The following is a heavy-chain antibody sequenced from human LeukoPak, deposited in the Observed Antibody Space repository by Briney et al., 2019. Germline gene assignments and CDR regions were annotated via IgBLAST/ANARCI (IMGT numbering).Heavy chain of an antibody. CDR2: ISSSSSTI. V-gene: IGHV3-48*01. CDR1: GFTFSSYS. CDR3: ARGPLGYDFWSGYYRGTEGNNWFDP. Sequence: GGSLRLSCAASGFTFSSYSMSWVRRAPGKGLEWVSYISSSSSTIYYADSVKSRFTISRDNAKNSLYLQMNSLRAEDTAVYYCARGPLGYDFWSGYYRGTEGNNWFDPWGQGTLVTVSS. J-gene: IGHJ5*02. D-gene: IGHD3-3*01.